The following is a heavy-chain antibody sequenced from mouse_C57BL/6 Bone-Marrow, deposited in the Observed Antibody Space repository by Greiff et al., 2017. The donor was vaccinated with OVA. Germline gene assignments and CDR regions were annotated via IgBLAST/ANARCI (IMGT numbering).Heavy chain of an antibody. Sequence: QVQLQQSGPELVKPGASVKISCKASGYAFSSSWMNWVKQRPGKGLEWIGRIYPGDGDTNYNGKFKGKATLTADKSSSTAYMQLSSLTSEDSAVYFCAREGSLYFDYWGQGTTLTVSS. D-gene: IGHD6-2*01. J-gene: IGHJ2*01. CDR3: AREGSLYFDY. CDR1: GYAFSSSW. V-gene: IGHV1-82*01. CDR2: IYPGDGDT.